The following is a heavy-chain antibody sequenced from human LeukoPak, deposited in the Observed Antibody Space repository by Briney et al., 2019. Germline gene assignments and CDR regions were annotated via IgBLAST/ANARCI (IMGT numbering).Heavy chain of an antibody. CDR2: ISWDGGST. J-gene: IGHJ6*03. D-gene: IGHD3-3*01. CDR3: AKEFANDFWSGSYYYMDV. V-gene: IGHV3-43D*04. Sequence: GGSLRLSCAASGFTFDDYAMHWVRHAPGKGLEWVSLISWDGGSTYYADSVKGRFTISRDNSKNSLYLQMNSLRAEDTAFYYCAKEFANDFWSGSYYYMDVSGKGTTVTVSS. CDR1: GFTFDDYA.